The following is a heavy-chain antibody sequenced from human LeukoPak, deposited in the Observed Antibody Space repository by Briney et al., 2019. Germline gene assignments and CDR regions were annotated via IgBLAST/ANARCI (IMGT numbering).Heavy chain of an antibody. CDR3: ARVDNGSGSYYYFDY. V-gene: IGHV4-30-2*01. D-gene: IGHD3-10*01. CDR1: GGSISSGGYY. Sequence: KASETLSLTCTVSGGSISSGGYYWSWIRQPPGKGLEWIGYIYHSGSTYYNPSLKSRVTISVDRSKNQFSLKLSSVTAADTAVYYCARVDNGSGSYYYFDYWGQGTLVTVSS. J-gene: IGHJ4*02. CDR2: IYHSGST.